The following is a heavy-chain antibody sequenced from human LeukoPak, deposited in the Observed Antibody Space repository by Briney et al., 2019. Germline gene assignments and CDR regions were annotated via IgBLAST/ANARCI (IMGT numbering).Heavy chain of an antibody. CDR2: IRSDGSNK. CDR3: ARILDSAWGELGY. Sequence: GSLRLSCAASGFTFSSYGMHWVRQAPGKGLEWMAFIRSDGSNKYYADSVKGRFTISRDNSKNTLYLQMNSLRAEDTAVYYCARILDSAWGELGYWGQGTLVTVSS. J-gene: IGHJ4*02. V-gene: IGHV3-30*02. CDR1: GFTFSSYG. D-gene: IGHD6-19*01.